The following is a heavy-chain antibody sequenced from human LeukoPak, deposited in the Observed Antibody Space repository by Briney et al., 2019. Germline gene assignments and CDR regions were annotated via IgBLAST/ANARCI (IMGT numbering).Heavy chain of an antibody. CDR2: IWDDGNNK. CDR3: ARDSPFIAAHDY. Sequence: PGGSLRLSCAASGFSFSNHGMHWVRQAPGKRLGWVAVIWDDGNNKRYANSVNGRFTISRDNSENTLYLQMNGLTAEDTAMYYCARDSPFIAAHDYWGQGTPVTVSS. D-gene: IGHD6-13*01. J-gene: IGHJ4*02. V-gene: IGHV3-33*01. CDR1: GFSFSNHG.